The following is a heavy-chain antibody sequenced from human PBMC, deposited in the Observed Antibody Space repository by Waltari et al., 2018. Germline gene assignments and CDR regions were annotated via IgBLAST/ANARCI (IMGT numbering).Heavy chain of an antibody. Sequence: QVQLQESGPGLVKPSETLSLTCDVSGGSITSHYWSWIRQPPGKGLEWIGYIDYSGSTEYKPSLKSRVTITVDTSKSQFSLKLSSGTAADTAVYYCAGSGKYFDYWGQGTLVTVSS. V-gene: IGHV4-59*11. D-gene: IGHD1-26*01. CDR3: AGSGKYFDY. J-gene: IGHJ4*02. CDR1: GGSITSHY. CDR2: IDYSGST.